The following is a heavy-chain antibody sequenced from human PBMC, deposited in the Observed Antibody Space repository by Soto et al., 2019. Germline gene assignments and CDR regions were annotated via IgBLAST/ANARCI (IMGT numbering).Heavy chain of an antibody. CDR1: GFTFDDYA. V-gene: IGHV3-9*01. CDR2: ISWNSGNL. CDR3: AKGASTTVFGFKDY. Sequence: ESGGGLVQPGRSLRLSCAASGFTFDDYAMHWVRQGPGKGLEWVSSISWNSGNLGYADSVKGRFTISRDNAKNSLYLQMHRLRGEDTDLYYCAKGASTTVFGFKDYWGQGALVTVSS. D-gene: IGHD4-17*01. J-gene: IGHJ4*02.